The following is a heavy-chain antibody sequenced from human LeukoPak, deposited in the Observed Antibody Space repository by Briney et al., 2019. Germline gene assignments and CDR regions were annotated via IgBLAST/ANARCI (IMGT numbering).Heavy chain of an antibody. V-gene: IGHV4-39*01. D-gene: IGHD2-21*01. CDR1: GGSISSSSYY. CDR2: IYYSGST. J-gene: IGHJ3*02. Sequence: TSETLSLTCTVSGGSISSSSYYWGWIRQPPGKGLEWIGSIYYSGSTYYNPSPKSRVTISIDTSKNQFSLKLSSVTAADTAVYYCARRSVVVIEEAFDIWGQGTMVTVSS. CDR3: ARRSVVVIEEAFDI.